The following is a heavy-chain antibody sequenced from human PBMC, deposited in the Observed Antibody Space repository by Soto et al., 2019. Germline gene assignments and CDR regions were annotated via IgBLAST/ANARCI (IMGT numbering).Heavy chain of an antibody. CDR3: AKDRGMVAAYYYYGMDV. J-gene: IGHJ6*02. CDR1: GFTFSIYA. CDR2: ISGSGDNT. D-gene: IGHD2-15*01. V-gene: IGHV3-23*01. Sequence: PGGSLRLSCAASGFTFSIYAMSWVRQAPGKGLEWVSAISGSGDNTYYADSVKGRFTISRDNSKNTLYLQMNSLRAEDTAVYYCAKDRGMVAAYYYYGMDVWVQGTTVTVSS.